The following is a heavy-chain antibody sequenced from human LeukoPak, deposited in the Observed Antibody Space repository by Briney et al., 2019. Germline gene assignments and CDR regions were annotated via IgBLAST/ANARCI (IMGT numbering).Heavy chain of an antibody. Sequence: GESLKISCKGSGYSFTSYWIGWVRQMPGKGLEWMGIIYPGDSDTRYSPSFQGQVTISADKSISTAYLQWSSLKASDTAMYYCASSYGGYCSGGSCYLRVPRNWGQGTLVTVSS. J-gene: IGHJ4*02. D-gene: IGHD2-15*01. V-gene: IGHV5-51*01. CDR2: IYPGDSDT. CDR1: GYSFTSYW. CDR3: ASSYGGYCSGGSCYLRVPRN.